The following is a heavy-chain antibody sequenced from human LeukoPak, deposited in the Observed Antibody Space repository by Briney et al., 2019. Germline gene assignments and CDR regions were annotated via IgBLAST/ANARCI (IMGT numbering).Heavy chain of an antibody. CDR1: GGSISNYY. CDR3: ARPSGDILTGYYGL. Sequence: SETLSLTCTVSGGSISNYYWGWIRQPPGKGLEWIGYISYSGSTNYNPSLKSRVTISVDTSKNQFSLKLRSVTAADTAVYDCARPSGDILTGYYGLWGQGTLVTVSS. V-gene: IGHV4-59*12. D-gene: IGHD3-9*01. CDR2: ISYSGST. J-gene: IGHJ4*02.